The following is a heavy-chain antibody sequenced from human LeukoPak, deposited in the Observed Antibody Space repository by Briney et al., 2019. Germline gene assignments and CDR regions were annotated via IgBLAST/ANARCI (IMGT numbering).Heavy chain of an antibody. CDR1: GYTFTSYD. D-gene: IGHD6-13*01. Sequence: ASVKVSCKASGYTFTSYDINWVRQSPGQGLEWMGWINPNSGGTNYAQKFQGWVTMTRDTSISTAYMELSRLRSDDTAVYYCARAAAADYWGQGTLVTVSS. J-gene: IGHJ4*02. CDR2: INPNSGGT. V-gene: IGHV1-2*04. CDR3: ARAAAADY.